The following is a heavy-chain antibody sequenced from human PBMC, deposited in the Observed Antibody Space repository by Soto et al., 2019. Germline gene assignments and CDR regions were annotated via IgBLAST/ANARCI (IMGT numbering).Heavy chain of an antibody. D-gene: IGHD3-22*01. CDR3: ARDYYDSSGYYPRWFDP. CDR1: GFTFSDYY. CDR2: ISSSGSTI. J-gene: IGHJ5*02. Sequence: GGSLRLSCAASGFTFSDYYMSWIRQAPGKGLEWVSYISSSGSTIYYADSVRGRFTISRDNAKNSLYLQMNSLRAEDTAVYYCARDYYDSSGYYPRWFDPWGQGTLVTVSS. V-gene: IGHV3-11*01.